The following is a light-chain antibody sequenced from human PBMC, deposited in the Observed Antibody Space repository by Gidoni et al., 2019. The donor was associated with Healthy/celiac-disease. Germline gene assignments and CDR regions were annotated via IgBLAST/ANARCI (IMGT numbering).Light chain of an antibody. V-gene: IGLV3-19*01. CDR1: SLRSYY. CDR2: GKN. Sequence: SSELTQDPAVSVALGQTVRITCQGDSLRSYYASWYQQKPGQAPVLVIYGKNNRPSGIPDRLSGSSSGNTASLTITGAQAEEEADYYCNSRDSSGNLWVFGGGTKLTVL. J-gene: IGLJ3*02. CDR3: NSRDSSGNLWV.